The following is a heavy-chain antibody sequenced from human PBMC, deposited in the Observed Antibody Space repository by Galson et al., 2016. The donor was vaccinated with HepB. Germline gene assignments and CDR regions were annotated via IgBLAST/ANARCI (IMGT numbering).Heavy chain of an antibody. CDR1: GGTFSTYT. CDR3: ATSMPLDTAMLTRGYFDS. CDR2: IIPIFGRT. D-gene: IGHD5-18*01. J-gene: IGHJ4*02. V-gene: IGHV1-69*06. Sequence: SVKVSCKASGGTFSTYTISWVRQAPGRGLEWMGGIIPIFGRTNYAQKFQGRATITADKSTSTAYMKLSSLSSEDTAGYFCATSMPLDTAMLTRGYFDSWGQGTLVTVSS.